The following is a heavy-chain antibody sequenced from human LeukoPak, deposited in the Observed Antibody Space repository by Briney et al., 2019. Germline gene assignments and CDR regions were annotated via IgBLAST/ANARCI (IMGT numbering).Heavy chain of an antibody. CDR3: ARVRVGYCSGGSCYPIDY. Sequence: ASVKVPCKASGYTFTSYGISWVRQAPGQGLEWMGWISAYNGNTNYAQKLQGRVTMTTDTSTSTAYMELRSLRSDDTAVYYCARVRVGYCSGGSCYPIDYWGQGTLVTVSS. V-gene: IGHV1-18*01. J-gene: IGHJ4*02. CDR2: ISAYNGNT. CDR1: GYTFTSYG. D-gene: IGHD2-15*01.